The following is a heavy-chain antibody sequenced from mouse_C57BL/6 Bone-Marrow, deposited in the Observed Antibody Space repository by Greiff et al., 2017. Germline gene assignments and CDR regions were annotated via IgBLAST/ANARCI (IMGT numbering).Heavy chain of an antibody. Sequence: VKLQQPGAELVRPGTSVKLSCKASGYTFTSYWMHWVKQRPGQGLEWIGVIDPSDSYTNYNQKFKGKATLTVDTSSRTPHIQRSRLTSEDSAVYYSARYYSQAMNYWGKGTSVPAS. CDR2: IDPSDSYT. CDR3: ARYYSQAMNY. D-gene: IGHD2-12*01. CDR1: GYTFTSYW. J-gene: IGHJ4*01. V-gene: IGHV1-59*01.